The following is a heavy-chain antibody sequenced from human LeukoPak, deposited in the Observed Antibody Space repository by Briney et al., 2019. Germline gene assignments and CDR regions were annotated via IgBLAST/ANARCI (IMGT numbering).Heavy chain of an antibody. CDR2: ISFDGKNK. Sequence: PGGSLRLSCAASGFTFSSYGMHWVRQAPGQGLEWVAVISFDGKNKYFADSVRGRFIISRDNSKNTLYLQMSSLRVEDTAVYYCARDLRNSGYIIWGQGTLVTVSS. CDR1: GFTFSSYG. J-gene: IGHJ4*02. D-gene: IGHD3-22*01. CDR3: ARDLRNSGYII. V-gene: IGHV3-30*03.